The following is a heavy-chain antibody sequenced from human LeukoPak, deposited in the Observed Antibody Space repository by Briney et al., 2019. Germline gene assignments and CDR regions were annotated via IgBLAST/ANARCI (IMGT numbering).Heavy chain of an antibody. D-gene: IGHD3-10*01. CDR3: AKGDGSGSFLIDY. CDR2: ISSDGSRK. V-gene: IGHV3-30-3*01. J-gene: IGHJ4*02. CDR1: GFTFSSKS. Sequence: GRSLRLSCVASGFTFSSKSLHWVRQPPGRGLEWVSFISSDGSRKYYGDFVEGRFTVSRDNSMHTLYLQVDTLRAEDTAMYYCAKGDGSGSFLIDYWGQGTLVTVSS.